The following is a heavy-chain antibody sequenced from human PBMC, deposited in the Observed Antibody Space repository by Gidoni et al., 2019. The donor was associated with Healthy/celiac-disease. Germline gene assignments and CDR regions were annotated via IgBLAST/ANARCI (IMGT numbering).Heavy chain of an antibody. CDR1: GYTFTSYY. V-gene: IGHV1-46*01. Sequence: QVQLVQSGAEVKKPGASVKVSCKASGYTFTSYYMHWVRQAPGQGLEWMGIINPSGGSTSYAQKFQGRVTMTRDTSTSTVYMELSSLRFEDTAVYYCARDASVVAASSRMDYYYYGMDVWGQGTTVTVSS. CDR2: INPSGGST. CDR3: ARDASVVAASSRMDYYYYGMDV. D-gene: IGHD2-15*01. J-gene: IGHJ6*02.